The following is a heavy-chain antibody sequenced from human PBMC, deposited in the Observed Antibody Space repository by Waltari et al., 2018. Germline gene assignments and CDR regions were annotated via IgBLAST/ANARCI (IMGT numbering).Heavy chain of an antibody. V-gene: IGHV3-30*18. J-gene: IGHJ4*02. CDR2: IWYDGSNK. Sequence: QVQLVESGGGVVQPGRSLRLSCAASGFTFSSYGMHWVRQAPGKGLEWVAVIWYDGSNKYYADSVKGRFTISRDNSKNTLYLQMNSLRAEDTAMYYCAKDTYSNYLDYWGQGTLVTVSS. D-gene: IGHD4-4*01. CDR3: AKDTYSNYLDY. CDR1: GFTFSSYG.